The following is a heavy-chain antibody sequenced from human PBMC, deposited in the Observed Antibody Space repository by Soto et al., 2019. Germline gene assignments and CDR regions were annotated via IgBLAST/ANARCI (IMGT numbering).Heavy chain of an antibody. V-gene: IGHV4-30-4*01. J-gene: IGHJ4*02. Sequence: LSLTCTVSGASVNSDDYYWSWIRQTPGKGLEWIGYIYYSGDTYYNATLQSRATILLGTSKNQFFLTLTSVTAADTAVYFCARVPFGSGSYYFDFWGQGTLVTVSS. CDR1: GASVNSDDYY. D-gene: IGHD3-10*01. CDR3: ARVPFGSGSYYFDF. CDR2: IYYSGDT.